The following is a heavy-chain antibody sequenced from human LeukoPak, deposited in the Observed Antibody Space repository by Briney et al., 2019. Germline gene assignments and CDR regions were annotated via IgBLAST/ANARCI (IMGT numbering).Heavy chain of an antibody. CDR1: GFTFNTFH. CDR3: TREGAAAAYGMDV. J-gene: IGHJ6*02. V-gene: IGHV3-49*02. CDR2: IRRRAFGETA. Sequence: SGGSLRLSCAASGFTFNTFHMSWVRQAPGRGLEWVGLIRRRAFGETADYAASVKGRFTISRDDSKSIAYLQMNSLKTEDTAVYYCTREGAAAAYGMDVWGQGTTVTVSS. D-gene: IGHD6-13*01.